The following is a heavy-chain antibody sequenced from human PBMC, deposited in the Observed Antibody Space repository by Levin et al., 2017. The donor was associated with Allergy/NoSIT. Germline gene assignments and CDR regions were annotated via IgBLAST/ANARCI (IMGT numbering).Heavy chain of an antibody. CDR3: AKNDVAAFTGLGY. J-gene: IGHJ4*02. V-gene: IGHV1-46*03. D-gene: IGHD6-13*01. CDR2: INPSGGDT. CDR1: GYTFTNYY. Sequence: PEASVKVSCKASGYTFTNYYMHWVRQAPGQGLEWMGMINPSGGDTTYAQNFQGRVTMTRDTSTSTVYMELISLRSEDTALYYCAKNDVAAFTGLGYWGQGTLVTVSS.